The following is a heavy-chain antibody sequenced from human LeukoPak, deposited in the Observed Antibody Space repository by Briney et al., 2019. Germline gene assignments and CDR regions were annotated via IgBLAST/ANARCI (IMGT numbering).Heavy chain of an antibody. CDR2: INHSGST. CDR1: GGSFSGYY. Sequence: PSETLSLTCAVYGGSFSGYYWSWIRQPPGKGLEWIGEINHSGSTNYSPSLKSRVTISVDTSKNQFSLKLSSVAAADTAVYHCARLVRSYDILTGYSPYGWLDPWGQGTLVTVSS. V-gene: IGHV4-34*01. J-gene: IGHJ5*02. CDR3: ARLVRSYDILTGYSPYGWLDP. D-gene: IGHD3-9*01.